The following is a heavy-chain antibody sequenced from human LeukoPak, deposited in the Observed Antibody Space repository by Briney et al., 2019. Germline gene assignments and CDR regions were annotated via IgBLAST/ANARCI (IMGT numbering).Heavy chain of an antibody. D-gene: IGHD6-25*01. Sequence: GSLRLSCAASGFTFSRYWMNWVRQAPGRGLEWVANIKPDGSETYYVDSVKGRFTISRDNAKDSLYLQMNTLRVEDTAVCYCLGSADLGWGQGTLVTVSS. CDR1: GFTFSRYW. CDR2: IKPDGSET. CDR3: LGSADLG. V-gene: IGHV3-7*01. J-gene: IGHJ4*02.